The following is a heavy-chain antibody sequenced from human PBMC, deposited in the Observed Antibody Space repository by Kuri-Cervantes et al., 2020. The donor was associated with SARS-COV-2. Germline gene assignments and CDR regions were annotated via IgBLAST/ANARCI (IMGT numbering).Heavy chain of an antibody. D-gene: IGHD6-13*01. CDR3: AKDRGKGHSSSSRGVDY. J-gene: IGHJ4*02. CDR2: ISSSSSYI. Sequence: GGSLRLSCAASGFTFSSYSMNWVRQAPGKGLEWVSSISSSSSYIYYADSVKGRFTISRDNSKNTLYLQMNSLRAEDTAVYYCAKDRGKGHSSSSRGVDYWGQGTLVTVSS. V-gene: IGHV3-21*04. CDR1: GFTFSSYS.